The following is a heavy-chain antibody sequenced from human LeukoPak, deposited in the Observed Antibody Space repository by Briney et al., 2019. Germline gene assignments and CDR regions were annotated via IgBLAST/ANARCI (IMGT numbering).Heavy chain of an antibody. Sequence: SETLSLTCTVSGGSISSSSYYWGWIRQPAGKGLEWIGRIYTSGSTNYNPSLKSRVTISVDTSKNQFSLKLNSVTAADTAVYYCARGQWLPVFDFWGQGTLVTVSP. CDR1: GGSISSSSYY. CDR3: ARGQWLPVFDF. CDR2: IYTSGST. V-gene: IGHV4-61*02. D-gene: IGHD3-22*01. J-gene: IGHJ4*02.